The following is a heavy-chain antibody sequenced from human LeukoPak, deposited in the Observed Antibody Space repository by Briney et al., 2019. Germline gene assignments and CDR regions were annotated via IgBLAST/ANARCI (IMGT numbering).Heavy chain of an antibody. CDR2: IYYSGST. V-gene: IGHV4-59*01. Sequence: SETLSLTCTVSGGSISSYYWSWIRQPPGKGLESIGYIYYSGSTNYNPSLKSRVTISVDTSKNQFSLKLSSVTAADTAVYYCARADIVVVPAAIDWFDPWGQGTLVTVSS. J-gene: IGHJ5*02. CDR3: ARADIVVVPAAIDWFDP. CDR1: GGSISSYY. D-gene: IGHD2-2*02.